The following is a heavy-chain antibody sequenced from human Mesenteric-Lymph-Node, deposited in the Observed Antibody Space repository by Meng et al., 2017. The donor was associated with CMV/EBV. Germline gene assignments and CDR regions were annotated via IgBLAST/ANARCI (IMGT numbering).Heavy chain of an antibody. J-gene: IGHJ4*02. CDR1: GYRFTAYY. D-gene: IGHD6-19*01. CDR3: ARPRVAGTAHFDS. CDR2: VNPNSGGT. V-gene: IGHV1-2*02. Sequence: ASVKVSCKASGYRFTAYYMHWVRQAPGQGPEWMGWVNPNSGGTNYAQKFQGRVTMTRDTSISTAYMELNRLTSDDTAVYYCARPRVAGTAHFDSWGQGTLVTVSS.